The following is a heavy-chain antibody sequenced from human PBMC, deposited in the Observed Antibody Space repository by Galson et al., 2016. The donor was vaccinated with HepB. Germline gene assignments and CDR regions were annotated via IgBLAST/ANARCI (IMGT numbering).Heavy chain of an antibody. CDR3: ARHLSGPDY. CDR1: GFTFRNHQ. Sequence: SLRLSCAVSGFTFRNHQMHWVRQVPGKGLVWVARIEGDGSSPIYADSVKGRFTISRDNAENTLCLQMNSLRAEDTAVYYCARHLSGPDYWGQGTLVTVSS. CDR2: IEGDGSSP. J-gene: IGHJ4*02. V-gene: IGHV3-74*01. D-gene: IGHD3-3*02.